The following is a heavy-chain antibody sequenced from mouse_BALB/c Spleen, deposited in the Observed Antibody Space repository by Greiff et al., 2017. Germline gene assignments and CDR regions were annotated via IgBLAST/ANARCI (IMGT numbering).Heavy chain of an antibody. CDR1: GYTFTSYW. CDR3: AADGGYWYFDV. CDR2: INPSTGYT. D-gene: IGHD1-2*01. Sequence: VQGVESGAELAKPGASVKMSCKASGYTFTSYWMHWVKQRPGQGLEWIGYINPSTGYTEYNQKFKDKATLTADKSSSTAYMQLSSLTSEDSAVYYCAADGGYWYFDVWGAGTTVTVSS. J-gene: IGHJ1*01. V-gene: IGHV1-7*01.